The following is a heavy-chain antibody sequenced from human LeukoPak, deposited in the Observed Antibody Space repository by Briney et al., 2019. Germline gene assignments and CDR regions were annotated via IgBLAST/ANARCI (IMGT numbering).Heavy chain of an antibody. V-gene: IGHV3-48*04. Sequence: GGSLRLSCAAYGFTFSSYWMSWVRQAPGKGLEWVSYISSSSSSIYYADSVKGRFTISRDNAKNSLYLQMNSLRAEDTAVYYCARDSATSGYFHSYFDYWGQGTLVTVSS. CDR2: ISSSSSSI. CDR3: ARDSATSGYFHSYFDY. CDR1: GFTFSSYW. D-gene: IGHD3-22*01. J-gene: IGHJ4*02.